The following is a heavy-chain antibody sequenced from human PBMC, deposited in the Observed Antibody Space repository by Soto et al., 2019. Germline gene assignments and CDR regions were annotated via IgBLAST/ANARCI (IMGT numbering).Heavy chain of an antibody. CDR2: IYHSGST. CDR1: SGSISSSNW. Sequence: PSETLSLTCAVSSGSISSSNWWSWVRQPPGKGLEWIGEIYHSGSTNYNPSLKSRVTISVDKSKNQFSLKLSSVTAADTAVYYCARDSSSLTGAFDIWGQGTMVTVSS. V-gene: IGHV4-4*02. J-gene: IGHJ3*02. D-gene: IGHD6-13*01. CDR3: ARDSSSLTGAFDI.